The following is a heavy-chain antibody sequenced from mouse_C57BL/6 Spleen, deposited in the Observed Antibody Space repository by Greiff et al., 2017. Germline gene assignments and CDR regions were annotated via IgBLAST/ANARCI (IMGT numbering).Heavy chain of an antibody. D-gene: IGHD1-1*01. CDR2: IYPGSGNT. CDR3: ARLGSREGDYFDY. V-gene: IGHV1-66*01. J-gene: IGHJ2*01. Sequence: VQLQQSGPELVKPGASVKISCKASGYSFTSYYIHWVKQRPGQGLEWIGWIYPGSGNTKYNEKFKGKATLTADTSSSTAYMQLSSLTSEDSAVYYCARLGSREGDYFDYWGQGTTLTVSS. CDR1: GYSFTSYY.